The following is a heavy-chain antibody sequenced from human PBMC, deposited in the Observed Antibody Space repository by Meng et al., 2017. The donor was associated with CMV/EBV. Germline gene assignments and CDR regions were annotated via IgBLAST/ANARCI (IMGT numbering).Heavy chain of an antibody. D-gene: IGHD3-16*01. CDR2: INWNSDNI. CDR1: GFTFSSYW. Sequence: SLKISCAASGFTFSSYWMHWVRQSPGKGLEWVSGINWNSDNIGYGESVKGRFTISRDNARNSLYLQMDSLRPEDTAFYYCAKSWGGTSIRYFFDYWGQGTLVTVSS. CDR3: AKSWGGTSIRYFFDY. V-gene: IGHV3-9*01. J-gene: IGHJ4*02.